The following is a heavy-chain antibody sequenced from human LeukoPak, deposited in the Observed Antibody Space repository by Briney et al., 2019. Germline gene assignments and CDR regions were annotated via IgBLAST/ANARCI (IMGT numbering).Heavy chain of an antibody. D-gene: IGHD3-3*01. CDR3: AKDAYYDFWSGYPPHY. CDR1: GFTLRSYA. J-gene: IGHJ4*02. Sequence: GGSLRLSCAAPGFTLRSYAMSWVRQAPGKGLEWVSAISGSGGSTYYADSVKGRFTISRDNSKNTLYVQMNSLRAEDTAVYYCAKDAYYDFWSGYPPHYWGQGTLVTVSS. V-gene: IGHV3-23*01. CDR2: ISGSGGST.